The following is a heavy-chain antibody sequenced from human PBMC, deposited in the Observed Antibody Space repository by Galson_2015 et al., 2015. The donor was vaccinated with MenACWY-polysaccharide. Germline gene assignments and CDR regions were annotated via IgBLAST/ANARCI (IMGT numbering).Heavy chain of an antibody. D-gene: IGHD3-22*01. V-gene: IGHV3-30*02. CDR1: GFSFSRYG. CDR3: AKDSFYYYDSSGYCDY. Sequence: SLRLSCAASGFSFSRYGLHWVRQAPGKGLEWVALIRYDGSNKYYADSVKGRFTISRDNSKNTLYLQMSSLRAEDTAIYYCAKDSFYYYDSSGYCDYWGQGTLVTVSS. J-gene: IGHJ4*02. CDR2: IRYDGSNK.